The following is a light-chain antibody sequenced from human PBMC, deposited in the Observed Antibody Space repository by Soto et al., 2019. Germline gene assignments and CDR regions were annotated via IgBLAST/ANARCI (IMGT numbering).Light chain of an antibody. V-gene: IGKV3-20*01. J-gene: IGKJ1*01. Sequence: EMGLTQSPGTLSLSPGERATLSCRASQSVSSSYLAWYQQKPGQAPRLLIYGASSRATGIPDRFSGSGSGTDFTLTISRLEPEDFAVYYCQQYGSSPWTFGQGTKVDNK. CDR2: GAS. CDR1: QSVSSSY. CDR3: QQYGSSPWT.